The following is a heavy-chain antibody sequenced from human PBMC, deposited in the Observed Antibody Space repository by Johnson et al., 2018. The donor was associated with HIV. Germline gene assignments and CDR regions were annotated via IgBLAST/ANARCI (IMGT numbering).Heavy chain of an antibody. CDR2: IRYDGSNK. D-gene: IGHD3-22*01. Sequence: QVQLVESGGGVVQPGRSLRLSCAASGFTFSSYAMHWVRQAPGKGLEWVAFIRYDGSNKYYADSVKGRFTISRDNSKNTLYLQMNSLRAEDTAVYSCARESGWGHDAFDIWGQGTMVIVSS. CDR1: GFTFSSYA. J-gene: IGHJ3*02. V-gene: IGHV3-30*02. CDR3: ARESGWGHDAFDI.